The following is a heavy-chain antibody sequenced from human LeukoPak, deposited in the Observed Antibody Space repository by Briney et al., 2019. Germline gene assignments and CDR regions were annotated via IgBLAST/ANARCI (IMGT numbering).Heavy chain of an antibody. CDR3: ARDRSIAARPDTWYLHL. D-gene: IGHD6-6*01. CDR1: GGSISSYY. CDR2: IYYSGST. V-gene: IGHV4-59*01. Sequence: PAETLPLLCTVSGGSISSYYGSWIRQPPGKGLEWIGYIYYSGSTNYNPSLKSRVTISVDTSKNQFSLKLSSVIAADTAVYYCARDRSIAARPDTWYLHLWHSGPLVTVSS. J-gene: IGHJ2*01.